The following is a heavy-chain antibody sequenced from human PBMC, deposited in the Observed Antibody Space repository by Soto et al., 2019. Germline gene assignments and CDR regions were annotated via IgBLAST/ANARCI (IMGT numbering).Heavy chain of an antibody. V-gene: IGHV3-7*03. CDR1: GFTFSSHW. Sequence: GSLRLSCAASGFTFSSHWMTWVRQAPGKGLEWVANIKEDGGEIYYVDSVKGRFTISRDNAKNSLYLQMSSLRTEDTAVYYCARGWAALDSWGRGTLVTVSS. J-gene: IGHJ4*02. CDR3: ARGWAALDS. D-gene: IGHD6-6*01. CDR2: IKEDGGEI.